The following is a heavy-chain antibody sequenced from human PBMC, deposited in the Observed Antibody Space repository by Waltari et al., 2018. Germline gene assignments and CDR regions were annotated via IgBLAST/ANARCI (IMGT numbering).Heavy chain of an antibody. CDR1: GGSITTNYN. J-gene: IGHJ1*01. D-gene: IGHD4-17*01. CDR3: GRIAFGDDGGYFQY. CDR2: MQYRGST. Sequence: QLQLQESGPGLVRPSETLSLTCTVSGGSITTNYNWAWIRQPPGKGLEWMGNMQYRGSTFYNPSLMSRVTISLDTSKNQFSLTLTSVDAADTAVYFCGRIAFGDDGGYFQYWGQDTLVTVSS. V-gene: IGHV4-39*01.